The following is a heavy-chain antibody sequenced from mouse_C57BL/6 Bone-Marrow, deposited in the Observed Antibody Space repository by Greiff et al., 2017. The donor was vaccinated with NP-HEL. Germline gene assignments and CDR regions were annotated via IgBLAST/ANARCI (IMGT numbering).Heavy chain of an antibody. J-gene: IGHJ3*01. Sequence: QVQLQQPGAELVKPGASVKMSCKASGYTFTSYGITWVKQRPGQGLEWIGDIYPGSGSTNYNEKFKSKATLTVDTSSSTAYMQLSSLTSEDSAVYYCARSLITTVVPFAYWGQGTLVTVSA. CDR2: IYPGSGST. D-gene: IGHD1-1*01. V-gene: IGHV1-55*01. CDR3: ARSLITTVVPFAY. CDR1: GYTFTSYG.